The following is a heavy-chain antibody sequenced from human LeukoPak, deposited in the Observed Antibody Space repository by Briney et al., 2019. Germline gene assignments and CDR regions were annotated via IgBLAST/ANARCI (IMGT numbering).Heavy chain of an antibody. CDR3: AREDSSGPYQFDY. Sequence: GGSLRLSCAASGFTFSSYAMHWVRQAPGKGLEWVAVISYDGSNKYYADSVKGRFTISRDNSKNTLYLQMNSLRAEDTAVYYCAREDSSGPYQFDYWGQGTLVTVSS. CDR1: GFTFSSYA. J-gene: IGHJ4*02. D-gene: IGHD3-22*01. CDR2: ISYDGSNK. V-gene: IGHV3-30*04.